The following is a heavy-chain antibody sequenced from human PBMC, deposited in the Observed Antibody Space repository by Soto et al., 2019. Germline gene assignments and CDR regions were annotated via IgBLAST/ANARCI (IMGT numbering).Heavy chain of an antibody. Sequence: PGGSLRLSCAASGFTFSSYSMNWVRQAPGKGLEWVSSISSSSSYIYYADSVKGRFTISRDNAKNSLYLQMNSLRAEDTAVYYCARVSPEFRLELSKTYYYYYYMDVWGKGTTVTVSS. D-gene: IGHD1-1*01. CDR2: ISSSSSYI. CDR3: ARVSPEFRLELSKTYYYYYYMDV. V-gene: IGHV3-21*01. J-gene: IGHJ6*03. CDR1: GFTFSSYS.